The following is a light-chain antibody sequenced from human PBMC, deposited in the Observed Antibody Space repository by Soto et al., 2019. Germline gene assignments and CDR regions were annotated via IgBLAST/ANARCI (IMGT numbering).Light chain of an antibody. CDR3: QQLNSYPVT. Sequence: DIQLTQSPSFLSASVGDRVTITCRASQGLNSYFAWYQQKPGKAPKLLLYATSTLQSVFPSRFSGSGSGAEFTLTITSLQPEDSATYYCQQLNSYPVTFGGGTKVEIK. J-gene: IGKJ4*01. CDR2: ATS. V-gene: IGKV1-9*01. CDR1: QGLNSY.